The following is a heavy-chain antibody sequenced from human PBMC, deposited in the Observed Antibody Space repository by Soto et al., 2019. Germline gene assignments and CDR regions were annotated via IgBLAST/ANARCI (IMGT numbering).Heavy chain of an antibody. V-gene: IGHV3-20*04. D-gene: IGHD1-26*01. Sequence: LRLSCASSGFTFDDYGMSWARQAPGKGLEWVSGVNWNGGSTGYADSVKGRFTISRDNAKNSLYLQMNSLRAEDTAFYYCVRGASLNFDYWGHGTLVTVSS. CDR2: VNWNGGST. CDR1: GFTFDDYG. J-gene: IGHJ4*01. CDR3: VRGASLNFDY.